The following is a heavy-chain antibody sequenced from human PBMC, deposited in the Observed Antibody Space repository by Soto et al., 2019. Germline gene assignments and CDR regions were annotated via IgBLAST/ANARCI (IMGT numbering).Heavy chain of an antibody. CDR1: GDSVSSNSAA. V-gene: IGHV6-1*01. CDR2: TYYRSKWYN. D-gene: IGHD1-26*01. Sequence: SQTLSLTCAISGDSVSSNSAAWNWIRQSPSRSLEWLGRTYYRSKWYNDYAVSVKSRITINPDTSKNQFSLQLNSVTPEDTAVYYCARDPITFSGSYYYFDYWGQGTLVTVSS. J-gene: IGHJ4*02. CDR3: ARDPITFSGSYYYFDY.